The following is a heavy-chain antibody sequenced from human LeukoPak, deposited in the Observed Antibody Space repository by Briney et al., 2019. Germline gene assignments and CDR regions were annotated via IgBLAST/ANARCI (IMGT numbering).Heavy chain of an antibody. CDR3: AREGPFFAPILY. Sequence: GESLRISCKGSGYSFTSYWISWVRQLPGKGLEWMGRIDPSDSYTNYSPSFQGHVTISADKSISTAYLQWSSLKASDTAMYYCAREGPFFAPILYWGQGTLVTVSS. V-gene: IGHV5-10-1*01. CDR2: IDPSDSYT. D-gene: IGHD2/OR15-2a*01. J-gene: IGHJ4*02. CDR1: GYSFTSYW.